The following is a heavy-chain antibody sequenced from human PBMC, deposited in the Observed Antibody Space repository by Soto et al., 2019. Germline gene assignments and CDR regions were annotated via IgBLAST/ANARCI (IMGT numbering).Heavy chain of an antibody. Sequence: AAVNVSGKASGDTVTSYDINWVREATGQWLEWMGWMNPNSGNTGYAQKFQGRVTMTRNTSISTAYMELSSLRSEDTAVYYGARNVYSSSRGRRAWLAYWGQGTLVTVSS. CDR1: GDTVTSYD. CDR3: ARNVYSSSRGRRAWLAY. CDR2: MNPNSGNT. V-gene: IGHV1-8*01. J-gene: IGHJ4*02. D-gene: IGHD6-13*01.